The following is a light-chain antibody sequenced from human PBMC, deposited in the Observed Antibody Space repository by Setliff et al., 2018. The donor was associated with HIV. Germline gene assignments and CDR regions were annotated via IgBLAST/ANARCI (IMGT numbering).Light chain of an antibody. CDR1: SSDVGGYSH. CDR3: SSYTSTSTFVV. Sequence: QTVLTQPASVSGSPGQSITISCTGTSSDVGGYSHVSWYQQHPGKAPKLIIYEVSNRPSGVSNRFSASKSGDTASLTISGLQAEDEADYYCSSYTSTSTFVVFGGGTKVTVL. J-gene: IGLJ2*01. V-gene: IGLV2-14*03. CDR2: EVS.